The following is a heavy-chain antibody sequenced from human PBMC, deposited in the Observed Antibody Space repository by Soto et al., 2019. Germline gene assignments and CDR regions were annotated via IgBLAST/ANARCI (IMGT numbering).Heavy chain of an antibody. Sequence: GGSLRVSCAASGFTFSRYGMNWLRQAPGKGLEWVASISSSTSYVYYADSVKGRFSTSRDNAKNILYLEMYALRTEDTAVYYCARDPSEGRVGNWFESWGQGTLVTVSS. D-gene: IGHD2-2*01. CDR2: ISSSTSYV. CDR3: ARDPSEGRVGNWFES. V-gene: IGHV3-21*06. CDR1: GFTFSRYG. J-gene: IGHJ5*01.